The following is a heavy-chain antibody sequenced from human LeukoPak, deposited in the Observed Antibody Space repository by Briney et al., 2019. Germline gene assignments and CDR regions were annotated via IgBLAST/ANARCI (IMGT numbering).Heavy chain of an antibody. J-gene: IGHJ2*01. V-gene: IGHV4-30-4*01. CDR1: GGSISSYY. Sequence: PSETLSLTCTVSGGSISSYYWSWIRQPPGKGLEWIGYIYYSGSTYYNPSLKSRVTISVDTSKNQFSLKLSSVTAADTAVYYCARKRLLWFGELSYWYFDLWGRGTLVTVSS. CDR3: ARKRLLWFGELSYWYFDL. CDR2: IYYSGST. D-gene: IGHD3-10*01.